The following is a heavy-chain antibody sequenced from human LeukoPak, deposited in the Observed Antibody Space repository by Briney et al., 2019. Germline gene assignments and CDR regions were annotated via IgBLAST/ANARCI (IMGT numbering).Heavy chain of an antibody. J-gene: IGHJ5*02. Sequence: PGGSLRLSCAASGFTFSSYAMSWVRQAPGKGLEWVSAISGSGGSTYYADSVKGRFTISRDNSKNTLYLQMNSLRAEDTAVYYCAKDGGYYYDSSGYYYSHNWFDPWGQGTLVTVSS. CDR2: ISGSGGST. CDR3: AKDGGYYYDSSGYYYSHNWFDP. D-gene: IGHD3-22*01. V-gene: IGHV3-23*01. CDR1: GFTFSSYA.